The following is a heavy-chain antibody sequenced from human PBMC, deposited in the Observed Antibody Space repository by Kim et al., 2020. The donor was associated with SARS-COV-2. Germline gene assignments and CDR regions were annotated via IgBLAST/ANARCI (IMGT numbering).Heavy chain of an antibody. CDR1: GFSFSTYW. CDR3: TRFIKYASFDY. CDR2: IKEDGSEK. V-gene: IGHV3-7*01. D-gene: IGHD2-8*01. Sequence: GGSLRLSCAASGFSFSTYWMSWVRQAPGKGLEWVANIKEDGSEKNYVDSAKGRFTISRDNAKNSLFLQMNSLRAEDTAVYYCTRFIKYASFDYWGQGALV. J-gene: IGHJ4*02.